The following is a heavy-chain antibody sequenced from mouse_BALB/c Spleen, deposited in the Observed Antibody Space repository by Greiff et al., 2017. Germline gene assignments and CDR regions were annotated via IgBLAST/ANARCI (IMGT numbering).Heavy chain of an antibody. CDR3: ARGGMITPYAMDY. CDR1: GYTFTDYN. Sequence: EVQLQQSGPELVKPGASVKISCKASGYTFTDYNMHWVKQSHGKSLEWIGYIYPYNGGTGYNQKFKSKATLTVDNSSSTAYMELRSLTSEDSAVYYCARGGMITPYAMDYWGQGTSVTVSS. V-gene: IGHV1S29*02. J-gene: IGHJ4*01. D-gene: IGHD2-4*01. CDR2: IYPYNGGT.